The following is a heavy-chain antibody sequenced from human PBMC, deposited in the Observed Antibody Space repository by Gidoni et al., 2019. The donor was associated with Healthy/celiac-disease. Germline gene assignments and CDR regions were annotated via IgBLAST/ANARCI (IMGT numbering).Heavy chain of an antibody. CDR3: ARMSGYYGSGITGDY. D-gene: IGHD3-10*01. J-gene: IGHJ4*02. CDR2: INHSGST. CDR1: GGSFSGYY. V-gene: IGHV4-34*01. Sequence: QVQLQQWGAGLLKPSETLSPTCAVYGGSFSGYYWSWIRQPPGKGLEWIGEINHSGSTNYNPSLKSRVTISVDTSKNQFSLKLSSVTAADTAVYYCARMSGYYGSGITGDYWGQGTLVTVSS.